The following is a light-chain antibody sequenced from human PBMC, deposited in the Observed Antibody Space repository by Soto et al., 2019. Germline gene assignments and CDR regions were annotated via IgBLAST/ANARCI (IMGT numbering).Light chain of an antibody. CDR2: DVS. CDR1: SSDVGGYNY. Sequence: QSALTQPASVSGSPGQSITISCTGTSSDVGGYNYVSWYQQHPGKAPTLMIYDVSNRPSGVSNRFSGSKSGNTASLTISGLQAEDEADYYCSSYTSSSPCVFGTGTKLTVL. CDR3: SSYTSSSPCV. J-gene: IGLJ1*01. V-gene: IGLV2-14*01.